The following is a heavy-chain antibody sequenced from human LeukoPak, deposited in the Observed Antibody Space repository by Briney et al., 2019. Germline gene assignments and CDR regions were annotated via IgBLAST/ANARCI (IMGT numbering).Heavy chain of an antibody. CDR1: GGSISSGSYY. V-gene: IGHV4-61*02. Sequence: PSQTLSLTCTVSGGSISSGSYYWTWIRQPAGKRLEWIGRIYTSGSTDYNPSLKSRVTLSLDTSKKQFSLKLSSVTAADTAVYYCARGWYYDFWSGSRNWFDPWGQGTLVTVSS. CDR2: IYTSGST. D-gene: IGHD3-3*01. CDR3: ARGWYYDFWSGSRNWFDP. J-gene: IGHJ5*02.